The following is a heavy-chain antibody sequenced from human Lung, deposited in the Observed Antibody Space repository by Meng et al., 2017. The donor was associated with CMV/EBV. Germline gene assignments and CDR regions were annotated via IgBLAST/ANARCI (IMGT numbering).Heavy chain of an antibody. J-gene: IGHJ6*02. CDR1: GGTFSSYA. CDR2: IIPIFGTA. V-gene: IGHV1-69*05. Sequence: KVSCKASGGTFSSYAISWVRQAPGQGLEWMGGIIPIFGTANYAQKFQGRVTITTDESTSTAYMELSSLRSEDTAVYYCARGGGVASSFGMDVWGQGTTVTVSS. CDR3: ARGGGVASSFGMDV. D-gene: IGHD2-15*01.